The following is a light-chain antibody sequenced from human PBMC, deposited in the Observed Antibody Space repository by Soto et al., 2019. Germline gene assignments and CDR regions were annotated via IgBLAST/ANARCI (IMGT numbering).Light chain of an antibody. Sequence: EVVLTQSPATLSLSPGARATLSCRASQSIDVSHLAWYQHKGGQAPRLLIHGASSRATGIPDRFSGSGSGTDFTLTISGLEPEDFAVYYCQQYGSSPPGTFGQGTKVEIK. CDR3: QQYGSSPPGT. V-gene: IGKV3-20*01. CDR1: QSIDVSH. CDR2: GAS. J-gene: IGKJ1*01.